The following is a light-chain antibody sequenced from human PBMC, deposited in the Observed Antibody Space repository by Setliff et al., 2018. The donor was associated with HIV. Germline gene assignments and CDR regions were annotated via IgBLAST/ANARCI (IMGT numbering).Light chain of an antibody. CDR3: SSYTTSSTKNV. V-gene: IGLV2-14*03. CDR1: SSAFGTYNY. Sequence: QSVLTQPASVSGSPGQSITISCTGGSSAFGTYNYVSWYQQYPGKPPKLIIYEVSNRPSGVSSRFSGSKSSNTASLTISGLQAGDEADYYCSSYTTSSTKNVFGTGTKVTVL. J-gene: IGLJ1*01. CDR2: EVS.